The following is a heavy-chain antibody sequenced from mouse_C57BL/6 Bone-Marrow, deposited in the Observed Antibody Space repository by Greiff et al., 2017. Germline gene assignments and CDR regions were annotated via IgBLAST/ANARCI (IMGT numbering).Heavy chain of an antibody. D-gene: IGHD1-1*01. V-gene: IGHV1-55*01. Sequence: QVQLKQPGAELVKPGASVKMSCKASGYTFTSYWITWVKQRPGQGLEWIGDIYPGSGSTNYNEKFKSKATLTVDTSSSTAYMQLSSLTSEDSAVYYCARLTYGSIYFDYWGQGTTLTVSS. CDR1: GYTFTSYW. CDR2: IYPGSGST. CDR3: ARLTYGSIYFDY. J-gene: IGHJ2*01.